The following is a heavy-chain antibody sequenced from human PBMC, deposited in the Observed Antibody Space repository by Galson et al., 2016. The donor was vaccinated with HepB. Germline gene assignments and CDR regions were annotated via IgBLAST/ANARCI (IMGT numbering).Heavy chain of an antibody. Sequence: SLRLSCAGSGITFNTYAMHWVRQAPGNGLEWLALISYDGSNKYYADSVKGRLTISRDNSKNTLYLQMHSLRPEDTAVYYCARDQTLYEFWSGYHLDYWGQGTLVTVSS. CDR1: GITFNTYA. J-gene: IGHJ4*02. V-gene: IGHV3-30-3*01. D-gene: IGHD3-3*01. CDR2: ISYDGSNK. CDR3: ARDQTLYEFWSGYHLDY.